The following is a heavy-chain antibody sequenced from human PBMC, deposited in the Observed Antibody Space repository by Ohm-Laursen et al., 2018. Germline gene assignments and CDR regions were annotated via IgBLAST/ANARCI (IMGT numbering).Heavy chain of an antibody. D-gene: IGHD3-22*01. CDR2: ISSSGSTI. Sequence: SLRLSCTAFGFTFSSYEMNWVRQAPGKGLEWVSYISSSGSTIYYADSVKGRFTISRDNAKNSLYLQMNSLRAEDTAVYYCARARYYYDSSGSFDYWGQGTLVTVSS. V-gene: IGHV3-48*03. CDR1: GFTFSSYE. CDR3: ARARYYYDSSGSFDY. J-gene: IGHJ4*02.